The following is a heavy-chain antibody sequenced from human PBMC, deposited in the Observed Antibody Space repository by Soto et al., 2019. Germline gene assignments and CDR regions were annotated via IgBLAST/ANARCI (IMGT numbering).Heavy chain of an antibody. CDR1: GFSLTTSGVG. CDR3: AHRVLRAVFGLVTTAAIYFDF. J-gene: IGHJ4*02. CDR2: IYWDDDK. V-gene: IGHV2-5*02. Sequence: QITLNESGPTVVRPTETLTLTCRFSGFSLTTSGVGVGWIRQSPGKAPECLARIYWDDDKRYSASLKSRLTIAKDTSKNQVVLTVSVLDPTDTATYYCAHRVLRAVFGLVTTAAIYFDFWGQGTPVAVSS. D-gene: IGHD3-3*01.